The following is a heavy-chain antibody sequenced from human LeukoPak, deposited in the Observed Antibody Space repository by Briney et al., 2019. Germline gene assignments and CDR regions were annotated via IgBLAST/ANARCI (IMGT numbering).Heavy chain of an antibody. V-gene: IGHV3-48*03. Sequence: GGSLRLSCAASGFTFSSYEMNWVRQAPGKGLEWVSYISSSGSTIYYADSVRGRFTISRDNAKNSLYLQMNSLRAEDTAVYYCARESGFRGDAFDIWGQGTMVTVSS. J-gene: IGHJ3*02. CDR1: GFTFSSYE. CDR2: ISSSGSTI. D-gene: IGHD3-10*01. CDR3: ARESGFRGDAFDI.